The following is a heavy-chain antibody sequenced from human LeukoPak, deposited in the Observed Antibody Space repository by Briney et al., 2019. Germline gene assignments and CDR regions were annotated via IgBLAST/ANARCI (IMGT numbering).Heavy chain of an antibody. CDR2: ISGSGGST. CDR1: GFTFSSYA. Sequence: PGGSLRLSCAASGFTFSSYAMSWVRQAPGKGLEWVSAISGSGGSTYYADSVKGRFTISRDNSKNTLYLQMNSLRAEDTAVYYCAKAIPYSSSWFYGMDVWGQGTTVTVSS. D-gene: IGHD6-13*01. CDR3: AKAIPYSSSWFYGMDV. J-gene: IGHJ6*02. V-gene: IGHV3-23*01.